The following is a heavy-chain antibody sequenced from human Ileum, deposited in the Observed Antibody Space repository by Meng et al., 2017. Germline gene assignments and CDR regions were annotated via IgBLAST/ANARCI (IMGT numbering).Heavy chain of an antibody. CDR3: ARSAWGRAAPD. J-gene: IGHJ4*02. Sequence: QLQLQESGPGLVKPSETLSLTCTVSGVSITTYYWNWVRQTPGKGLEWIGNIFDNGSPKYNPSLKSRVTMSLDTSKNQFYLNLASVTAADTAVYYCARSAWGRAAPDWGQGTLVTVSS. V-gene: IGHV4-59*01. CDR2: IFDNGSP. D-gene: IGHD3-16*01. CDR1: GVSITTYY.